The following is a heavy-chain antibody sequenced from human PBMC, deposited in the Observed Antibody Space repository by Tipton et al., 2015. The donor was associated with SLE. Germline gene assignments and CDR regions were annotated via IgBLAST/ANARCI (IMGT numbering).Heavy chain of an antibody. CDR2: IYSGGST. V-gene: IGHV3-53*05. CDR3: ASPSRGGIVGAPDAFDI. D-gene: IGHD1-26*01. CDR1: GFTVSSNY. Sequence: SLRLSCAASGFTVSSNYMSWVRQAPGKGLEWVSVIYSGGSTYYADSVKGRFTISRDNSKNTLYVQMNSLRAEDTAVYYCASPSRGGIVGAPDAFDIWGQGTMVTVSS. J-gene: IGHJ3*02.